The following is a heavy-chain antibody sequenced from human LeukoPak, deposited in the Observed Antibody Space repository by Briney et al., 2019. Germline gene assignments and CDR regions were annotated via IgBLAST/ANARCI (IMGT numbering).Heavy chain of an antibody. Sequence: SQTLSLTYTVSGGSISSGSYYWSWIRQPAGKGLEWIGRIYTSGSTNYNPSLKSRVTISVDTSKNQFSLKLSSVTAADTAVYYCTYGPYYYYMDVWGKGTTVTVSS. J-gene: IGHJ6*03. CDR2: IYTSGST. CDR3: TYGPYYYYMDV. D-gene: IGHD3-10*01. V-gene: IGHV4-61*02. CDR1: GGSISSGSYY.